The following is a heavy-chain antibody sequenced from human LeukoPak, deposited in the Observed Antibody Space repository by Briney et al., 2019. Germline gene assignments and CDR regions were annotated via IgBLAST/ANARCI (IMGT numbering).Heavy chain of an antibody. CDR1: GFTFDDYA. CDR2: ISWNSGSI. Sequence: GGSLRLSCAASGFTFDDYAMHWVRQAPGKGLEWVSGISWNSGSIGYADSVKGRFTISRDNAKNSLYLQMNSLRAEDTAVYYCAREHSSGWNYFDYWGQGTLVTVSS. V-gene: IGHV3-9*01. J-gene: IGHJ4*02. CDR3: AREHSSGWNYFDY. D-gene: IGHD3-22*01.